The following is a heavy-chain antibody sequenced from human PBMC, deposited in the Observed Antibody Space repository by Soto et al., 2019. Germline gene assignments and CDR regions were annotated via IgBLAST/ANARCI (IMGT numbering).Heavy chain of an antibody. CDR1: GFTFSSYA. CDR2: ITGGGGT. D-gene: IGHD6-13*01. Sequence: GGSLRLSXAASGFTFSSYAMTWVRQAPGKGLEWVSLITGGGGTYYADSVKGRFTISRDNSKNTLYLQMNSLRVEDTAIYYCAKAAGSTWGTEHFQHWGQGTLVTVSS. J-gene: IGHJ1*01. CDR3: AKAAGSTWGTEHFQH. V-gene: IGHV3-23*01.